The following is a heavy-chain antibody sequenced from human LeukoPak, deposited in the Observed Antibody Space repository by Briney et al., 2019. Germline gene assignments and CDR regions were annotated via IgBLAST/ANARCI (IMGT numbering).Heavy chain of an antibody. CDR2: SNPTSGST. CDR3: ARGPGGGYDWLGY. D-gene: IGHD5-12*01. V-gene: IGHV1-2*02. Sequence: ASVKVSCKASGYIFTGYYLHWVRQAPGQGLEWMGWSNPTSGSTNYAQKFQGRVTMTRDTSTSTAYMELSRLRSDDAAVYYCARGPGGGYDWLGYWGQGTLVTVSS. CDR1: GYIFTGYY. J-gene: IGHJ4*02.